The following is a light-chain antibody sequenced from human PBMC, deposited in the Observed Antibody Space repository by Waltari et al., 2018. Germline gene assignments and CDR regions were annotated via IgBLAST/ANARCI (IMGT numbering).Light chain of an antibody. CDR2: DVY. CDR1: GSDVGGYDY. CDR3: SSYTSSGVV. V-gene: IGLV2-14*01. Sequence: QSALTQPASVSGSPGQAIIISCTGTGSDVGGYDYVSWYQQYPGKAPRLLIYDVYNRPSGVSNRFSGSKSDNTASLNISGLQAENESVYHCSSYTSSGVVFGGGTKLTVL. J-gene: IGLJ2*01.